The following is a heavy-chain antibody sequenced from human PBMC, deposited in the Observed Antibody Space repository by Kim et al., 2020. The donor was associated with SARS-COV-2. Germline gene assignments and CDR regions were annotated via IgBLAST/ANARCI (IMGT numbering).Heavy chain of an antibody. J-gene: IGHJ4*02. Sequence: GGSLRLSCAVSGFTFSDYDMHWVRQAPGKGLEWVSLISGDGTKTYYAVSLRGRFTISRDNSKNSLYLQMNSLRTEDTAIYYCAKAFSSGWFHWGQGTLVTVSS. D-gene: IGHD6-19*01. CDR2: ISGDGTKT. V-gene: IGHV3-43*02. CDR3: AKAFSSGWFH. CDR1: GFTFSDYD.